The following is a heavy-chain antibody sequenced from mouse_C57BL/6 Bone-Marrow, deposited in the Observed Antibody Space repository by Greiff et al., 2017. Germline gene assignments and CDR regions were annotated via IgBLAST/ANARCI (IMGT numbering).Heavy chain of an antibody. Sequence: VQLQQSGAELVRPGASVKLSCKASGYTFTDYYINWVKQRPGQGLEWIARIYPGSGNTYYNEKFKGKATLTAEKSSSTAYMQLSSLTSEDSVVYVCARGGALYFDYWGQGTTLTVSS. V-gene: IGHV1-76*01. CDR3: ARGGALYFDY. CDR2: IYPGSGNT. CDR1: GYTFTDYY. J-gene: IGHJ2*01.